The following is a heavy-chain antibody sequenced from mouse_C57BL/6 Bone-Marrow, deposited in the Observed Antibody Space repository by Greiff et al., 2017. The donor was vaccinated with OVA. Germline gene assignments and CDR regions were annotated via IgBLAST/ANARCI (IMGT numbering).Heavy chain of an antibody. J-gene: IGHJ1*03. D-gene: IGHD1-1*01. CDR2: IYPGDGDT. CDR3: ARDGGIFITTVVAYWYFDV. Sequence: QVQLQQSGPELVKPGASVKISCTASGYAFSSSWMNWVKQRPGTGLEWIGRIYPGDGDTNYNGQFKGKATITADNSSSTAYMQLSTLTSVDSAVNFSARDGGIFITTVVAYWYFDVWGTGTTVTVSS. CDR1: GYAFSSSW. V-gene: IGHV1-82*01.